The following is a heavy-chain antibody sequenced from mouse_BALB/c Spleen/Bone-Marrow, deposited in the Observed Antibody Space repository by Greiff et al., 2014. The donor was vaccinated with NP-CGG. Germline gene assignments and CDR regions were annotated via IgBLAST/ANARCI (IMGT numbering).Heavy chain of an antibody. CDR1: GFNIKDTF. D-gene: IGHD2-3*01. V-gene: IGHV14-3*02. CDR2: IDPANDNT. Sequence: VQLKESGAELVKPGASVKLSCTASGFNIKDTFMNWVKQRPEQGLEWIGRIDPANDNTEYDPKFQGKATITTDTSSNTAYLQLSSLTSEAAADYYCARWLVRMDYWGQGTSVTVSS. CDR3: ARWLVRMDY. J-gene: IGHJ4*01.